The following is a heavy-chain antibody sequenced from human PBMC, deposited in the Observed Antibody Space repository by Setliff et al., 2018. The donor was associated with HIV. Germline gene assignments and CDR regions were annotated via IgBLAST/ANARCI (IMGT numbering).Heavy chain of an antibody. Sequence: GGSLSLSCAASGFTFSSYSMNWVRQAPGKGLEWVSSISSGSSYIYYADSVKDRFTISRDNAKNSLYLQMNSLRAEDTAVYYCARAIGGIAATGPAIWGQGTRVTVS. D-gene: IGHD6-13*01. CDR2: ISSGSSYI. J-gene: IGHJ3*02. CDR1: GFTFSSYS. V-gene: IGHV3-21*01. CDR3: ARAIGGIAATGPAI.